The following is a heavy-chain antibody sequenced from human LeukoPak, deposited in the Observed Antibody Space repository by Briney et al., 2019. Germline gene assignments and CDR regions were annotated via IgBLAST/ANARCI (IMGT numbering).Heavy chain of an antibody. Sequence: PGGSLRLSCAASGFTVSSNYMSWVRQAPGKGLEWVSVIYSGGSTYYADSVKGRFTISRDNSKNTLYLQMNSLRAEDTAVYYCARDPRSPWPLFDYWGQGTLVTVSS. V-gene: IGHV3-66*01. CDR1: GFTVSSNY. J-gene: IGHJ4*02. CDR2: IYSGGST. CDR3: ARDPRSPWPLFDY.